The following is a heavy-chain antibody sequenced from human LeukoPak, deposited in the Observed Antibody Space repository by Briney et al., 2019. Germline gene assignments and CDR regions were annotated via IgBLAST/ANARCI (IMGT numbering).Heavy chain of an antibody. Sequence: ASVKVSCTASGYTFNIYGISWVRQAPGKGLEWMGWISAYNGDTKYAQKLQGRVTLTTDTSASTAYMELRSLTSDDAAVYYCGRSSSGWSVDYWGQGALATVSS. CDR1: GYTFNIYG. D-gene: IGHD6-19*01. J-gene: IGHJ4*02. CDR2: ISAYNGDT. V-gene: IGHV1-18*01. CDR3: GRSSSGWSVDY.